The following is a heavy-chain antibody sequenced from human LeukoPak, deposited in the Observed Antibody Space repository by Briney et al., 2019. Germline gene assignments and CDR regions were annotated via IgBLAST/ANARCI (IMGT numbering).Heavy chain of an antibody. Sequence: GGSLRLSCAASGFTFSSYAMSWVRQAPGKGLEWVSAISGSGGSTYYTDSVKGRFTISRDNSKNTLWLQMNSLRAEDTAVYYCARGNPPPYSSPAFHHWGQGTLVTVSS. V-gene: IGHV3-23*01. J-gene: IGHJ1*01. CDR3: ARGNPPPYSSPAFHH. CDR1: GFTFSSYA. CDR2: ISGSGGST. D-gene: IGHD6-19*01.